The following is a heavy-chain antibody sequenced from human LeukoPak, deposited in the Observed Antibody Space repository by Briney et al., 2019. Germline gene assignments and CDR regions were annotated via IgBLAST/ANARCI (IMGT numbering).Heavy chain of an antibody. CDR1: GFTFITDA. CDR2: ISGDGAII. CDR3: AKRGIAAAGTPFDY. D-gene: IGHD6-13*01. Sequence: GGSLRLSCAASGFTFITDAMHWGRQAPGKGLEWVAVISGDGAIIYYADSVKGRFTISRDNSKNTLYLQMNSLRAEDTAVYYCAKRGIAAAGTPFDYWGQGTLVTVSS. J-gene: IGHJ4*02. V-gene: IGHV3-30-3*02.